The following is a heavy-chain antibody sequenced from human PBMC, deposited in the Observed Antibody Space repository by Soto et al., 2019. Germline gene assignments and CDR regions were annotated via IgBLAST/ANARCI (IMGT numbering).Heavy chain of an antibody. J-gene: IGHJ5*02. D-gene: IGHD2-8*01. CDR1: GFTFSSYG. Sequence: GGSLRLSCAASGFTFSSYGMHWVRQAPGKGLEWVAVIWYDGSNKYYADSVKGRFTISRDNSKNTLYLQMNSLRAEDTAVYYCARGGDIVLMVYPPLLDWFDPWGQGTLVTVSS. CDR2: IWYDGSNK. V-gene: IGHV3-33*01. CDR3: ARGGDIVLMVYPPLLDWFDP.